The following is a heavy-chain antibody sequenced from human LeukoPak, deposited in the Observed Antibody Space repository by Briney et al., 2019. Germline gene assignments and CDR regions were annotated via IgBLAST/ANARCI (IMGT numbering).Heavy chain of an antibody. V-gene: IGHV5-51*01. Sequence: GEPLQISCKASGGSFTKNWLAWVRQMPGKGLEWMGIIFPRDSDTRYSPSFQGQVTISADKSITTAYLQWSSLKASDTAMYYCGRLSVTRLSLGWFDPWGQGTLVTVSS. D-gene: IGHD4-17*01. J-gene: IGHJ5*02. CDR1: GGSFTKNW. CDR2: IFPRDSDT. CDR3: GRLSVTRLSLGWFDP.